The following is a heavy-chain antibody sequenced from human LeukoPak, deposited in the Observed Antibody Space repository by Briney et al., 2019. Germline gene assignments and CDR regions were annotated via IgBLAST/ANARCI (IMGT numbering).Heavy chain of an antibody. CDR3: ARTKYYYYYYMDV. J-gene: IGHJ6*03. Sequence: GDSLRLSCAASGFTFSSYAMHWVRQAPGKGLEYVSAISSNGGSTYYANSVKGRFTISRDNSKNTLYLQMGSLRAEDMAVYYCARTKYYYYYYMDVWGKGTTVTVSS. V-gene: IGHV3-64*01. CDR2: ISSNGGST. D-gene: IGHD2-8*01. CDR1: GFTFSSYA.